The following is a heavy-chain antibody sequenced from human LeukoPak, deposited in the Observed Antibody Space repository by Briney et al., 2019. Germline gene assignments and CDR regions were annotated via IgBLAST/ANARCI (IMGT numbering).Heavy chain of an antibody. D-gene: IGHD3-10*01. CDR2: ISSSSSTI. Sequence: GGSLRLSCAASGFTFSSYSMNWVRQAPGKGLEWVSYISSSSSTIYYADSVKGRFTISRDDSKNTLFLQMNSLGAEDTAVYYCARDLGNFGSGTSYYDYWGQGTLVTVSS. V-gene: IGHV3-48*01. CDR1: GFTFSSYS. J-gene: IGHJ4*02. CDR3: ARDLGNFGSGTSYYDY.